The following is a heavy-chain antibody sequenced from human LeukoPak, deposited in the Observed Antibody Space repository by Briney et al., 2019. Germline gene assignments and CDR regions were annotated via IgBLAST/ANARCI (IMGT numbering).Heavy chain of an antibody. CDR1: GGSISSYY. Sequence: SETLSLTCTVSGGSISSYYWSWIRQPPGKGLEWIGYIYYSGSTNYNPSLKSRVTISVDTSKNQFSLKLSSVTAADTAVYYCARETRIYDYKAFDYWGQGTLVTVSS. CDR3: ARETRIYDYKAFDY. CDR2: IYYSGST. D-gene: IGHD4-11*01. V-gene: IGHV4-59*01. J-gene: IGHJ4*02.